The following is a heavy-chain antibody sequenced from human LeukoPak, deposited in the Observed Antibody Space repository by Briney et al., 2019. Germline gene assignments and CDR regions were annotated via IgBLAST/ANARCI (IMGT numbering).Heavy chain of an antibody. CDR1: GGSISSYY. V-gene: IGHV4-59*01. D-gene: IGHD3-22*01. CDR3: ARTYYYDSSGFGP. Sequence: SETLSLTCTVSGGSISSYYWSWIRQPPGKGLEWIGYIYYSGSTNYNTSLKSRVTISVDTSKNQFSLKLSSVTAADTAVYYCARTYYYDSSGFGPWGQGTLVTVSS. J-gene: IGHJ5*02. CDR2: IYYSGST.